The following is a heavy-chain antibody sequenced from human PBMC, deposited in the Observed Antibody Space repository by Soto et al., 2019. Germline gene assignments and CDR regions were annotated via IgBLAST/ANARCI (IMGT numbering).Heavy chain of an antibody. CDR2: IYHSGST. Sequence: SETLSLTCAVSGGSISSGGYSWSWIRQPPGKGLEWIGYIYHSGSTYYNPSLKSRVTISVDRSKNQFSLKLSSVTAADTAVYYCARDSASSSGGFDPWGQGTQVTVSS. CDR1: GGSISSGGYS. J-gene: IGHJ5*02. V-gene: IGHV4-30-2*01. D-gene: IGHD6-6*01. CDR3: ARDSASSSGGFDP.